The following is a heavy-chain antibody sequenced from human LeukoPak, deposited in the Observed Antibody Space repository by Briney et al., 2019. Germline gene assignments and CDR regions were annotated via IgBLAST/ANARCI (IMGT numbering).Heavy chain of an antibody. Sequence: GGSLRLSCAASGFTFSSYAMHWVRQAPGKGLEYVSAISSNGGSTYYANSVKGRFTISRDNPKNTLYLQMGSLRAEDMAVYYCTDAFDIWGQGTMVTVSS. CDR3: TDAFDI. CDR1: GFTFSSYA. J-gene: IGHJ3*02. V-gene: IGHV3-64*01. CDR2: ISSNGGST.